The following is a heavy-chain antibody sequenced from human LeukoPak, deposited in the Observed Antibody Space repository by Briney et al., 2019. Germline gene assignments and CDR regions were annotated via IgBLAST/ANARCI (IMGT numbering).Heavy chain of an antibody. V-gene: IGHV3-7*03. J-gene: IGHJ4*02. Sequence: GGSLRFSCAASGFTFRSYWMSWVRQARGKGLEWVASIKQDGSEKLYVDSVKGRFTISRDNAENSLYLQMNSLRTEDTAVYYCARRAYLSLDYWGQGTLVTVSS. CDR2: IKQDGSEK. D-gene: IGHD2/OR15-2a*01. CDR1: GFTFRSYW. CDR3: ARRAYLSLDY.